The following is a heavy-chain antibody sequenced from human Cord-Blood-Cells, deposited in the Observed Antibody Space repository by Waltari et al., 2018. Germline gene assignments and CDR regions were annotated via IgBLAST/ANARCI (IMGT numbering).Heavy chain of an antibody. CDR2: IRYDGSNK. J-gene: IGHJ4*02. V-gene: IGHV3-30*02. CDR3: AKDRNWGSDTAVFDY. Sequence: GGGVVQPGGSLRLSCAASGFTFSSYGMHWVRQVPGKGLEWVAFIRYDGSNKYYADSVKGRFTISRDNSKNTLYLQMNSLRAEDTAVYYCAKDRNWGSDTAVFDYWGQGTLVTVSS. D-gene: IGHD7-27*01. CDR1: GFTFSSYG.